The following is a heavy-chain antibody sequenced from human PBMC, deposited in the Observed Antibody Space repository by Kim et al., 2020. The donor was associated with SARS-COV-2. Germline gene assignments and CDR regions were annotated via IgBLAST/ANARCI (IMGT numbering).Heavy chain of an antibody. CDR1: GFTFSGSA. V-gene: IGHV3-73*01. CDR2: IRSKANSYAT. D-gene: IGHD5-12*01. CDR3: TRLRRDGYNWYFDY. Sequence: GGSLRLSCAASGFTFSGSAMHWVRQASGKGLEWVGRIRSKANSYATAYAASVKGRFTISRGDSKNTAYLQMNSLKTEDTAVYYCTRLRRDGYNWYFDYWGQGTLVTVSS. J-gene: IGHJ4*02.